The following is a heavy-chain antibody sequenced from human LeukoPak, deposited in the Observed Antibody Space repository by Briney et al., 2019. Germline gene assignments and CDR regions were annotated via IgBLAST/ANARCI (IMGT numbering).Heavy chain of an antibody. CDR2: LYTGGST. D-gene: IGHD3-16*01. CDR1: GFTVSSNF. CDR3: VRVAPPLAMITIVDY. Sequence: GGSLRLSCAASGFTVSSNFMSWFRQAPGKGLEWVSVLYTGGSTHYADSVKGRFTISRDISKNTVYLQMNSLRAEDTAVYYCVRVAPPLAMITIVDYWGQGTLVTVSS. V-gene: IGHV3-53*01. J-gene: IGHJ4*02.